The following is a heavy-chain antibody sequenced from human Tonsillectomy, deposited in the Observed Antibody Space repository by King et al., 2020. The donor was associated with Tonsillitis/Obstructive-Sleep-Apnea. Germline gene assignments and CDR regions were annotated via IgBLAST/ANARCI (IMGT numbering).Heavy chain of an antibody. J-gene: IGHJ4*02. CDR3: ARLGGGSYYYFDY. D-gene: IGHD1-26*01. V-gene: IGHV5-51*01. Sequence: QLVQYGAEVKKPGESMKISCKVSRDTFTNYWIGWVRQMPGKGLEWMGIIYPDDSDTKYSPSLQGRVTFSADKSVTTAYLQWSSLRASDTAMYFCARLGGGSYYYFDYWGQGTLVTVSS. CDR1: RDTFTNYW. CDR2: IYPDDSDT.